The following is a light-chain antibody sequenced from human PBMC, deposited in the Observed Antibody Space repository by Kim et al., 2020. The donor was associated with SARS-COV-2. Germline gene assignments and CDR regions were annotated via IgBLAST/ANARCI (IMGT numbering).Light chain of an antibody. V-gene: IGLV4-69*01. CDR3: QTWGPGFRV. CDR1: SGHSSYD. CDR2: VNSDGSH. J-gene: IGLJ3*02. Sequence: ASVRLTCTLSSGHSSYDIAWHRQQPEKGPRYLMKVNSDGSHTKGDGIPDRFSGSSSGAERYLTISSLQSDDEADYYCQTWGPGFRVFGGGTQLTVL.